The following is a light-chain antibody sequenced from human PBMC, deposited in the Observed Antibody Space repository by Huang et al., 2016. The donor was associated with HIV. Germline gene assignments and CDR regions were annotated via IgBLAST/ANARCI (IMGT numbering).Light chain of an antibody. CDR2: SAS. J-gene: IGKJ2*01. CDR1: ENIRGY. CDR3: QGSLSIPHT. V-gene: IGKV1-39*01. Sequence: DIQMTQSPSSLSASVGDRVTITYRASENIRGYLNWYQQKPGKPPKLLIHSASTLQSGVPSRFSGSGSGTDFTLTITSLQPEDFATYYCQGSLSIPHTFGQGTNLEIK.